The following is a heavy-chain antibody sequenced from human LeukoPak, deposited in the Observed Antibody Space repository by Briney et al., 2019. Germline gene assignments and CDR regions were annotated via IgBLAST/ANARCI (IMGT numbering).Heavy chain of an antibody. CDR1: GFPFRGYA. CDR3: AKGPDGSPRGYCYCDL. V-gene: IGHV3-23*01. D-gene: IGHD5-24*01. CDR2: ISSTGGSK. J-gene: IGHJ2*01. Sequence: GPLRPPCAGLGFPFRGYAMTWVRQAPGKGLEWVATISSTGGSKYYADSMKGRFSISRDNPNNPLVVQMFSLGADETAVYYCAKGPDGSPRGYCYCDLWGRSTLVPV.